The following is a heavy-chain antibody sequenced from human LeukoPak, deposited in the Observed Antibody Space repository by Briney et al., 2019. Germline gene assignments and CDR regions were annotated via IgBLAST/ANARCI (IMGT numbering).Heavy chain of an antibody. V-gene: IGHV3-48*03. CDR2: IHNGGGVT. D-gene: IGHD2-21*01. Sequence: GGSLRLSCAASGFTFSSYEMNWVSQAPGKGLEWVSFIHNGGGVTHYAGSVEGRFTISRDNAKNSLYLQMNSLRAEDTAVYYCAREVGGGPFDYWGQGTLVTVSS. J-gene: IGHJ4*02. CDR1: GFTFSSYE. CDR3: AREVGGGPFDY.